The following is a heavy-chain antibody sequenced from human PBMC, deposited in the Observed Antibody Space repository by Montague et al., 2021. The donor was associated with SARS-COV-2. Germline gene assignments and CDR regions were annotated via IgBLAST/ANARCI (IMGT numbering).Heavy chain of an antibody. CDR3: ASLTLGYCSSTSCYSDWFDP. CDR2: INHSGSN. J-gene: IGHJ5*02. CDR1: GGSFSGYY. Sequence: SETLSLTCAVYGGSFSGYYWSWIRQPPGKGLEWIGEINHSGSNNYNPSLKSRVTISGETSKNQFSLKLSSVTAADTAVYYCASLTLGYCSSTSCYSDWFDPWGQGTLVTVSS. V-gene: IGHV4-34*01. D-gene: IGHD2-2*02.